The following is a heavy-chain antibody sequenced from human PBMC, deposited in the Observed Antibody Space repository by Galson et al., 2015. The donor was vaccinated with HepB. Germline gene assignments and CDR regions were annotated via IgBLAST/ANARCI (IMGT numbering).Heavy chain of an antibody. Sequence: SETLSLTCAVYGGSFSGYYWSWIRQPPGKGLEWIGEINHSGSTNYNPSLKSRVTISVDTSKNQFSLKLSSVTAADTAVYYCARHSYGPGDYWGQGTLVTVSS. D-gene: IGHD4-17*01. CDR2: INHSGST. J-gene: IGHJ4*02. CDR3: ARHSYGPGDY. V-gene: IGHV4-34*01. CDR1: GGSFSGYY.